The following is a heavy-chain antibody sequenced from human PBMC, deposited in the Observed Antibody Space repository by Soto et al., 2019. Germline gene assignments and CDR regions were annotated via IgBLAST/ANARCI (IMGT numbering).Heavy chain of an antibody. J-gene: IGHJ4*02. CDR2: INSDGSST. CDR3: ASSVGTTVPGGRY. D-gene: IGHD1-26*01. V-gene: IGHV3-74*01. CDR1: GFTFSTYW. Sequence: EVQLVESGGGLVQPGGSLRLSCAASGFTFSTYWMHWVRQAPGKGLVWVSRINSDGSSTSHADSVKGRFTISRDNAKNTLYLQMNSLRAEDPAVYFCASSVGTTVPGGRYWGQGTLVTVSS.